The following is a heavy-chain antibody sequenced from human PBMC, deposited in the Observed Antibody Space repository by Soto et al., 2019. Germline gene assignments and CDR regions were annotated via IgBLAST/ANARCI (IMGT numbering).Heavy chain of an antibody. J-gene: IGHJ4*02. CDR1: GFTFNNYG. CDR3: AREDSGYSSSWYEFGYFDY. CDR2: IWNDGSGY. V-gene: IGHV3-33*01. Sequence: PGGSLRLSCAASGFTFNNYGMHWVRQAPGKGLEWVAVIWNDGSGYYYADSVKGRFTISRDNSKNTLYLQMNSLRAEDTAVYYCAREDSGYSSSWYEFGYFDYCGQVTLVTLSS. D-gene: IGHD6-13*01.